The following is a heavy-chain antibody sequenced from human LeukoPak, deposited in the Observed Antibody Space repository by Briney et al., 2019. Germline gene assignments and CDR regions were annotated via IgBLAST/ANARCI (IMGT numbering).Heavy chain of an antibody. J-gene: IGHJ4*02. CDR3: ARGEITIFGVAVEYYFDY. CDR1: GYTFTSYY. D-gene: IGHD3-3*01. CDR2: INPSGGST. Sequence: ASVKVSCKASGYTFTSYYMHWVRQAPGQGLECMGIINPSGGSTSYAQKFQGRVTMTRDMSTSTVYMELSSLRSEDTAVYYCARGEITIFGVAVEYYFDYWGQGTLVTVSS. V-gene: IGHV1-46*01.